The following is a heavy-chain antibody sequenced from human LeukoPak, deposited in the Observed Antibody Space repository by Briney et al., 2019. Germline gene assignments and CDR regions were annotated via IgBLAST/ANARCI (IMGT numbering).Heavy chain of an antibody. CDR1: GFTFSSYW. V-gene: IGHV3-7*01. D-gene: IGHD5-18*01. CDR3: ARYSYSHGYFDY. J-gene: IGHJ4*02. CDR2: IKQDGSEK. Sequence: PGGSLRLSCAASGFTFSSYWMSWVRQAPGKGLEWVANIKQDGSEKYYVDSVKGRFTISRDNAKNSLSLQMHSLRAEDMAVYYCARYSYSHGYFDYWGQGTLVTVSS.